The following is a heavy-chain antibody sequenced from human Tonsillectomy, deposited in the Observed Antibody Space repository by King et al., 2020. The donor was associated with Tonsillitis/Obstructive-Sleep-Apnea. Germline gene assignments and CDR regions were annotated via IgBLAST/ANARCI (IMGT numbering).Heavy chain of an antibody. CDR3: ARGVDHDFWSGNQTYQYYMDV. D-gene: IGHD3-3*01. J-gene: IGHJ6*03. CDR2: INTNTGNP. Sequence: EQLVQSGSELKKPGASVKVSCKASGYTFTSYAMNWVRQAAGQGLEWMGWINTNTGNPTYAQGFTGRFVLSLDTSVSTAYLQISSLKAEDTAVYYCARGVDHDFWSGNQTYQYYMDVWGKGTTVTV. V-gene: IGHV7-4-1*02. CDR1: GYTFTSYA.